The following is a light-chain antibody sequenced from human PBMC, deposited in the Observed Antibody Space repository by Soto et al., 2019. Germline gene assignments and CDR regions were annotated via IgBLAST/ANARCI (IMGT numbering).Light chain of an antibody. CDR2: GAS. Sequence: EIVLTQSPGTLSLSPGERATLSCRASQSVSSSYLAWYQQKPGQAPRLLIYGASSRATGIPDMFSGSGSGTDFTLTISRLEPEEFAVYYCQQYGSSPWTFGQGTKVEIK. CDR3: QQYGSSPWT. J-gene: IGKJ1*01. V-gene: IGKV3-20*01. CDR1: QSVSSSY.